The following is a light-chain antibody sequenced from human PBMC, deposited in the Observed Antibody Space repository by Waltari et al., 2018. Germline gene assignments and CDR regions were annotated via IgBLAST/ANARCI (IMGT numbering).Light chain of an antibody. J-gene: IGKJ3*01. V-gene: IGKV1-5*03. CDR3: QQYNSYPFT. Sequence: DIQMTQSPSTLSASVGDRVTITCRARQGISSWLAWYQQKPGKAPKLLIYKASSLESGVPSRFSGSGSGTEFTLTISSLQPDEFATYYCQQYNSYPFTFGPGTKVDIK. CDR1: QGISSW. CDR2: KAS.